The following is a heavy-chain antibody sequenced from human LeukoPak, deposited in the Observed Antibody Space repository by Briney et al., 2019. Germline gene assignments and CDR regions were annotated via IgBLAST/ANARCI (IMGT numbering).Heavy chain of an antibody. D-gene: IGHD1-26*01. V-gene: IGHV1-2*02. J-gene: IGHJ5*02. Sequence: ASVKVSCKASGYSFTAYYMHWVRQAPGQGLEWMGWINPNSGGTNYAQKFQGRVTMTRDTSISTAYMELSRLRSDDTAVYYYARVSIVGATWIWFDPWGQGTLVTVSS. CDR3: ARVSIVGATWIWFDP. CDR2: INPNSGGT. CDR1: GYSFTAYY.